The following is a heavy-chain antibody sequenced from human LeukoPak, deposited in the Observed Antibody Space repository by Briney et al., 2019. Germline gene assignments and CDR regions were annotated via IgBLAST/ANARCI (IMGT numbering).Heavy chain of an antibody. D-gene: IGHD2/OR15-2a*01. Sequence: GGSLRLSCAASGNYWMHRVRQAPGKGLVWVSHINSDGSWTSYADSVKGRFTISKDNAKNTVYLQMNNLRAEDTAVYYCVSFYEAYWGRGTLVTVSS. CDR1: GNYW. V-gene: IGHV3-74*01. CDR2: INSDGSWT. CDR3: VSFYEAY. J-gene: IGHJ4*02.